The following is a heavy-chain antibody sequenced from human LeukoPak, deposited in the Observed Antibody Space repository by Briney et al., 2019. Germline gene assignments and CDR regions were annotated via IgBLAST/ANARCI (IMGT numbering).Heavy chain of an antibody. Sequence: PGGSLRLSCAASGFTFSNHGMHWVRQAPGKGLEWVAFISYDENVKYYPDSVRGRFTISRDNSKNTLYFQMNSLKPEDTAVNYCAKDKGAMNSALDYWGRGTLVTVSS. V-gene: IGHV3-30*18. D-gene: IGHD3-10*01. CDR1: GFTFSNHG. J-gene: IGHJ4*02. CDR3: AKDKGAMNSALDY. CDR2: ISYDENVK.